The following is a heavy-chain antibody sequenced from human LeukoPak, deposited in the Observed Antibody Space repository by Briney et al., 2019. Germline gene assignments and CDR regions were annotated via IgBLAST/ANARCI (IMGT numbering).Heavy chain of an antibody. CDR1: GYSFTSYW. CDR3: ARQPYDSSGYYDY. D-gene: IGHD3-22*01. Sequence: GESPKISCKGSGYSFTSYWIGWVRQMPGKGLEWMGIIYPGDSDTRYSPSFQGQVTISADKSISTAYLQWSSLKASDTAIYYCARQPYDSSGYYDYWGQGTLVTVSS. J-gene: IGHJ4*02. V-gene: IGHV5-51*01. CDR2: IYPGDSDT.